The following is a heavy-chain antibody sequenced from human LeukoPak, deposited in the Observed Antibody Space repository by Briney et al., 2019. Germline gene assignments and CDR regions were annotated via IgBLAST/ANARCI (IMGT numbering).Heavy chain of an antibody. V-gene: IGHV4-34*01. CDR2: INHSGST. CDR3: ARGTMGRLWSKMSPFQH. D-gene: IGHD4/OR15-4a*01. J-gene: IGHJ1*01. CDR1: GGSFSGYY. Sequence: SETLSLTCAVYGGSFSGYYWSWIRQPPGKGLEWIGEINHSGSTNYNPSLKSRATISVDTSKNQFSLKLSSVTAADTAVYYCARGTMGRLWSKMSPFQHWGQGTLVTVSS.